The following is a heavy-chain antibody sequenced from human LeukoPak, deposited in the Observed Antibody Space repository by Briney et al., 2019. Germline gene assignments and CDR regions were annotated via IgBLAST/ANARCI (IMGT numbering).Heavy chain of an antibody. CDR3: ARVNFSGRQGGGWFDP. Sequence: SETLSLTCSVSGVSITSGSNYWGWIRQPPGKTLEWIGSIYSSGNTYYNPSLKSRVIILIDTAKNHFSLNLSSVTAADTAVYYCARVNFSGRQGGGWFDPWGQGTLVTVSS. D-gene: IGHD3-10*01. J-gene: IGHJ5*02. V-gene: IGHV4-39*07. CDR2: IYSSGNT. CDR1: GVSITSGSNY.